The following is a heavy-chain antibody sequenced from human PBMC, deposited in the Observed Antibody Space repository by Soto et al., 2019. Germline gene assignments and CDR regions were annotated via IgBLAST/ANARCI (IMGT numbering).Heavy chain of an antibody. CDR3: ARPLSWDGYTPTYFDY. D-gene: IGHD1-26*01. V-gene: IGHV5-51*01. CDR1: GYSFTTYW. Sequence: PGESLKISCKGSGYSFTTYWIGWVRQMPGKGLEWMGIIHPGDSGTTYSPSFQGQVTISADKSITTAYLQWSSLKASDTAMYYCARPLSWDGYTPTYFDYWGQGTLVTVSS. J-gene: IGHJ4*02. CDR2: IHPGDSGT.